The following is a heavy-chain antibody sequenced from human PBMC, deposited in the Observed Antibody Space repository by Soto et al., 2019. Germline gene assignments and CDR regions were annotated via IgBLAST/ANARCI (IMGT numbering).Heavy chain of an antibody. V-gene: IGHV4-38-2*02. J-gene: IGHJ4*01. D-gene: IGHD6-19*01. CDR1: GYSIISGSY. Sequence: KPSETLSLTCSVSGYSIISGSYWALIRQPPGKGPEWIASIYHGGTTFYNPSLKSRITISVDTSNNQFSLKLTSVTAADTAVYYCTRVHVMVVAGSTFDYWGHGTLVTVSS. CDR2: IYHGGTT. CDR3: TRVHVMVVAGSTFDY.